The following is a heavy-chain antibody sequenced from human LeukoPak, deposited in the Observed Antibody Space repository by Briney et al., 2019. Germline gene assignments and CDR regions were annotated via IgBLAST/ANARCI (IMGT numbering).Heavy chain of an antibody. J-gene: IGHJ5*02. CDR3: ARESGTGGNWFDP. V-gene: IGHV4-59*01. D-gene: IGHD1-1*01. CDR1: GGSISSYY. Sequence: KSSETLSLTCTVSGGSISSYYWSWIRQLPGKGLEWIGYIYYSGSTNYNPSLKSRVTISVDTSKNQFSLKLSSVTAADTAVYYCARESGTGGNWFDPWGQGTLVTVSS. CDR2: IYYSGST.